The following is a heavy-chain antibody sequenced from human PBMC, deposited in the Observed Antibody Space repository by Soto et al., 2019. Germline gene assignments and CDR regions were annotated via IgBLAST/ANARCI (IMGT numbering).Heavy chain of an antibody. CDR3: TTGEERHSNWYGKFAS. Sequence: EVQLMESGGALERPGGSLRLSCAASGFTFNNFAMIWVRQAPGKGLEWVSAISGSGSNTYYADSVKGRFTISRDNSKNTVSLPMSRLRVEDTAVYYCTTGEERHSNWYGKFASWGQGTQVTVSS. J-gene: IGHJ4*02. V-gene: IGHV3-23*01. CDR1: GFTFNNFA. CDR2: ISGSGSNT. D-gene: IGHD6-13*01.